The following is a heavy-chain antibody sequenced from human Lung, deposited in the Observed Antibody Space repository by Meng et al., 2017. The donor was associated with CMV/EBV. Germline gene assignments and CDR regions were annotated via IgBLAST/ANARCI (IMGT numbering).Heavy chain of an antibody. J-gene: IGHJ4*02. CDR1: FSGYN. CDR3: ARGIINSEGKRALDF. Sequence: FSGYNLHWVRPTPGPGLEWVGMSAPASRDTAYGRNFQGWVTLTRDTSINTVFLELTRLKFDDTALYYCARGIINSEGKRALDFWGQGTLVTVSS. V-gene: IGHV1-2*04. CDR2: SAPASRDT. D-gene: IGHD2/OR15-2a*01.